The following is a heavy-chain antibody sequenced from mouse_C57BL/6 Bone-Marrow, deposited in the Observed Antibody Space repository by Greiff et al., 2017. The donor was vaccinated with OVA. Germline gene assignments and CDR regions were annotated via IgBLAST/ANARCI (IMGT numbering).Heavy chain of an antibody. CDR1: GYTFTSYG. CDR2: IYLGNGYT. Sequence: EVQLQQSGAELVRPGSSVKMSCKTSGYTFTSYGINWVKQRPGQGLEWIGYIYLGNGYTEYNEKFKGKAPLTSDTSSRTAYMQLSSLTSEASASYCCARACTTVVGYFDYWGQGTTLTVSS. J-gene: IGHJ2*01. V-gene: IGHV1-58*01. D-gene: IGHD1-1*01. CDR3: ARACTTVVGYFDY.